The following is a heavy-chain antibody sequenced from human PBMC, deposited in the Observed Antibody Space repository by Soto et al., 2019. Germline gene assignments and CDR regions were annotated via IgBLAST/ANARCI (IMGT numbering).Heavy chain of an antibody. CDR1: GYTFTIYG. CDR3: ATTYYDFWSGYYAFDI. CDR2: ISAYNGNT. J-gene: IGHJ3*02. Sequence: GASVKVSCKASGYTFTIYGISWVRQAPGQGLEWMAWISAYNGNTNYAQKLQGRVTMTTDTSTSTAYMELRSLRSDDTAVYYCATTYYDFWSGYYAFDIWGQGTMVTVSS. D-gene: IGHD3-3*01. V-gene: IGHV1-18*01.